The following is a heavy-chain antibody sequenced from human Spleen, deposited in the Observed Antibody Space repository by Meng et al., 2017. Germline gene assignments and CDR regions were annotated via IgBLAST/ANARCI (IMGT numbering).Heavy chain of an antibody. CDR1: GYTFGSYG. J-gene: IGHJ4*02. D-gene: IGHD2-15*01. V-gene: IGHV1-18*01. CDR3: ASGTPGRSYCDY. Sequence: QVQLSQSGPKVKKPGASVRVSCKASGYTFGSYGICWVRQAPGQGLEWMGWFVNYVDTYPAPKFQGRVTMTTDTHTNTAFMELRSLTSDDTAVYYCASGTPGRSYCDYWGQGTLVTVSS. CDR2: FVNYVDT.